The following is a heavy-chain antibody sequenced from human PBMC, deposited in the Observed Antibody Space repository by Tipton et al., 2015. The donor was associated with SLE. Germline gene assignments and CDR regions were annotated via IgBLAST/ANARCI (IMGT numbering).Heavy chain of an antibody. J-gene: IGHJ6*03. CDR3: ARRSAPGSAAVTDYMDV. V-gene: IGHV3-30*03. CDR1: GVSFSDCG. CDR2: ISYDGTNK. D-gene: IGHD6-13*01. Sequence: RSLRLSCAASGVSFSDCGMHWVRQAPGKGLEWVAVISYDGTNKYYADSVKGRFPISRDNSKNTLYLEMSSLRIEDTAVYYCARRSAPGSAAVTDYMDVWGKGTTVTVSS.